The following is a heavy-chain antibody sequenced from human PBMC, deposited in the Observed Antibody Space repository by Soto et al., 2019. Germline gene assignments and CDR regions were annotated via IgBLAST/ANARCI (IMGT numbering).Heavy chain of an antibody. D-gene: IGHD6-19*01. CDR2: IIPMLTVT. V-gene: IGHV1-69*02. CDR3: SIGSWSAEAFDV. Sequence: QVHLIQSGAAVKKPGSSVKVSCKAAGGTFNTYTLFWVPQAPGHGLEWMGRIIPMLTVTNSAQKFQGRLTLTADKSTCTAFMELTSLRSDDSAVYYCSIGSWSAEAFDVWGQGTMVTVSS. CDR1: GGTFNTYT. J-gene: IGHJ3*01.